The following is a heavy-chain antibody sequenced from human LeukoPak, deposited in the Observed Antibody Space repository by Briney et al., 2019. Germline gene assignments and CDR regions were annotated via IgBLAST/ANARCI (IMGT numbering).Heavy chain of an antibody. D-gene: IGHD2-2*01. Sequence: GGSLRLSCAASGFTFSSYWMSWVRQAPGKGLEWVSAISGSGGSTYYADSVKGRFTISRDNSKNTLYLQMNSLRAEDTAVYYCARGGYCSSTSCYLNYWGQGTLVTVSS. CDR2: ISGSGGST. CDR3: ARGGYCSSTSCYLNY. J-gene: IGHJ4*02. CDR1: GFTFSSYW. V-gene: IGHV3-23*01.